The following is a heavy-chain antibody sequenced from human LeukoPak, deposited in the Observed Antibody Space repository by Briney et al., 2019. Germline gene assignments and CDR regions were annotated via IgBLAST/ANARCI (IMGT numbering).Heavy chain of an antibody. V-gene: IGHV1-2*02. CDR1: GYTFTGYY. D-gene: IGHD1-26*01. CDR3: ARGFGGATVGDAFDI. CDR2: INPNSGGT. J-gene: IGHJ3*02. Sequence: GASVKVSCKASGYTFTGYYMHWVRQAPGQGLEWMGWINPNSGGTNYAQKFQGRVTMTRDTSISTAYMELSRLRSDDTAVYYCARGFGGATVGDAFDIWGQGTMVTVSS.